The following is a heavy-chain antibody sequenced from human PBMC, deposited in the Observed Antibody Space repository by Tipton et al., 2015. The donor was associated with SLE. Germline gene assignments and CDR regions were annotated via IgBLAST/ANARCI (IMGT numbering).Heavy chain of an antibody. CDR1: GFTFSSYD. J-gene: IGHJ3*02. D-gene: IGHD3-10*01. Sequence: SLRLSCAASGFTFSSYDMHWVRQATGKGLEWVSAIGTAGDTYYPGSVKGRFTISRENAKNSLYLQMNSLRAGDTAVYYCAREAGITMVRGALIHAFDIWGQGTMVTVSS. CDR2: IGTAGDT. CDR3: AREAGITMVRGALIHAFDI. V-gene: IGHV3-13*04.